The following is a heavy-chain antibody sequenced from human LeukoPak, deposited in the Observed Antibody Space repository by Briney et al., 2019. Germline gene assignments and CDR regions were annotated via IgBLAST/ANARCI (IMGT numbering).Heavy chain of an antibody. Sequence: GGSLRLSCAASGFTFTNYAMTWVRQSPGRGLECVSAIGRSGADTFYADSVKGRFTISRDNSHNTLYLQMHSLRAEDTAVYYCAKELRPGDYSSDYWGQGTLVTVSS. V-gene: IGHV3-23*01. CDR1: GFTFTNYA. CDR2: IGRSGADT. J-gene: IGHJ4*02. CDR3: AKELRPGDYSSDY. D-gene: IGHD4-17*01.